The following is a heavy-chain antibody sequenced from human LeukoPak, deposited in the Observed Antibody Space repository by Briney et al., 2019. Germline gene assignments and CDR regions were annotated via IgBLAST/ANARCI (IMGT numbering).Heavy chain of an antibody. CDR3: ARDSGYGDKGYDY. Sequence: GXXXIWYIYYIRSTYYNPSLNSRLTISVDTSKNQFSLKLSSVTAADTAVYYCARDSGYGDKGYDYWGQGTLVTVSS. CDR2: IYYIRST. D-gene: IGHD4-17*01. V-gene: IGHV4-30-4*01. J-gene: IGHJ4*02.